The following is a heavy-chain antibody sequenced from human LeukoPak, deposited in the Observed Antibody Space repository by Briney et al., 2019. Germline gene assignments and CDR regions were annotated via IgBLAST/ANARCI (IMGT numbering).Heavy chain of an antibody. Sequence: PSETLSLTCTVSGGSISSGGYYWSWIRQHPGKGLEWIGYIYYSGSTYYNPSLKSRVTISVDTSKNQFSLKLSSVTAADTAVYYSVGRPHYYSGMDVWGQGTTVTVSS. CDR1: GGSISSGGYY. D-gene: IGHD6-6*01. CDR3: VGRPHYYSGMDV. CDR2: IYYSGST. J-gene: IGHJ6*02. V-gene: IGHV4-31*03.